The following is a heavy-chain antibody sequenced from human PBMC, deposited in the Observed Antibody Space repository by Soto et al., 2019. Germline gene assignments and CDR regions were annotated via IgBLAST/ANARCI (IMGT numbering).Heavy chain of an antibody. CDR2: MDPNSGDT. CDR3: ARYSSYSSTWVY. V-gene: IGHV1-8*01. Sequence: ASVKVSCKASGYTFNTYDINWVRQATGQGLEWVGWMDPNSGDTGYAPKFQGRVTMTRDTSISTAYMELSSLTSEDTAVYYCARYSSYSSTWVYWGQGTLVTVSS. CDR1: GYTFNTYD. J-gene: IGHJ4*02. D-gene: IGHD2-2*01.